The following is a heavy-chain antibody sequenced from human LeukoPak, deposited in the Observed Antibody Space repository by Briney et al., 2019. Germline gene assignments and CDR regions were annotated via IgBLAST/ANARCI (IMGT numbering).Heavy chain of an antibody. CDR3: AKSNGYGLVDI. J-gene: IGHJ3*02. Sequence: PSETLSLTCIVSGVSVSSYYWSWIRQPPGKGLEWIGYIHYSGTTNYNPSLRSRVTLSLDTSKNQFSLKLSSVTAADTAVYYCAKSNGYGLVDIWGQGTMVTVSS. D-gene: IGHD3-10*01. V-gene: IGHV4-59*02. CDR2: IHYSGTT. CDR1: GVSVSSYY.